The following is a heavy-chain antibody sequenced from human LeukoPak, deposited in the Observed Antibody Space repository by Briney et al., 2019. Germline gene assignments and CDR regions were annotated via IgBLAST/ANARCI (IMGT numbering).Heavy chain of an antibody. D-gene: IGHD3-22*01. Sequence: PSETLSLTCAVYGGSFSGYYWSWIRQPPGKGLEWIGEINHSGSTNYNPSLKSRVTISVDTSKNQFSLKLSSVTAADTAVYYCARELKDSSGYDYWGREPWSPSPQ. V-gene: IGHV4-34*01. CDR3: ARELKDSSGYDY. J-gene: IGHJ4*02. CDR2: INHSGST. CDR1: GGSFSGYY.